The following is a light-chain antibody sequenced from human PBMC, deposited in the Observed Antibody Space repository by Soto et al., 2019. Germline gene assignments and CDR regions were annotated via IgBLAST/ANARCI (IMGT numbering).Light chain of an antibody. Sequence: DILMTQSASSLSASVGDRVTITCRASQTIATYLNWYQQKPGKAPRLLIYAASTLQRGVPSRFSGSGSGTDFTLTISSLQTEDFATYYCQQSYSSPRTFGQGTKV. CDR1: QTIATY. J-gene: IGKJ1*01. CDR2: AAS. CDR3: QQSYSSPRT. V-gene: IGKV1-39*01.